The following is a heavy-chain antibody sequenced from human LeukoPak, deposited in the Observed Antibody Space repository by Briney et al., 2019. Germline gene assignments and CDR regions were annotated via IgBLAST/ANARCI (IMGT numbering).Heavy chain of an antibody. CDR3: ARVSYSGSYPLSY. D-gene: IGHD1-26*01. CDR2: INAGNGNT. V-gene: IGHV1-3*01. Sequence: AASVKVSCKASGYTFTSYGISWVRQAPGQRLEWMGWINAGNGNTKYSQKFQGRVTITRDTSASTAYMELSSLRSEDTAVYYCARVSYSGSYPLSYWGQGTLVTVSS. CDR1: GYTFTSYG. J-gene: IGHJ4*02.